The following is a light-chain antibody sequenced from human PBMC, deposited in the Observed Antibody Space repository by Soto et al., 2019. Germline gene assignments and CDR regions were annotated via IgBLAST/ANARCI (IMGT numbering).Light chain of an antibody. V-gene: IGKV3-20*01. CDR3: QEYDTLPAWT. Sequence: EIVLTQSPGTLSVSLGEAATLSCTASRSVDSSSLAWYQQKPGQAPRLLIYGTSSRATGIPDRFSGSGSGTDFTLTVSRLEPEDIAVYYCQEYDTLPAWTFGQGTKVDIK. CDR2: GTS. J-gene: IGKJ1*01. CDR1: RSVDSSS.